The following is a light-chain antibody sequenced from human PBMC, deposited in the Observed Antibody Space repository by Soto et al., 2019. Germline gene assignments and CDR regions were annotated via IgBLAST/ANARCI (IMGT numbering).Light chain of an antibody. CDR2: AAS. CDR1: QSISSW. Sequence: DIQMTQSPSTLSASVGDRVTITCRASQSISSWLAWYQQKPGKAPKLLIYAASSLQSGVPSRFSGSGSGTEFTLNISSLQPDDFATYYCQQYSSRWTFGQGTKVEIK. CDR3: QQYSSRWT. V-gene: IGKV1-5*01. J-gene: IGKJ1*01.